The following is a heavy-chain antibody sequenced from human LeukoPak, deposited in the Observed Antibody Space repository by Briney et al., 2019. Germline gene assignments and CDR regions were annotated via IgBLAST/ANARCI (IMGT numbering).Heavy chain of an antibody. CDR3: ARAPTPMTTVTTLGY. J-gene: IGHJ4*02. CDR1: GFTFSSYT. V-gene: IGHV3-30-3*01. D-gene: IGHD4-17*01. Sequence: GGSLRLSCAASGFTFSSYTMHWVRQAPGKGLGWVAVISFDGTNKYYADSVKGRFTISRDNSKNTLYLQMNSLRPEDTAVYYCARAPTPMTTVTTLGYWGQGTLVTVSS. CDR2: ISFDGTNK.